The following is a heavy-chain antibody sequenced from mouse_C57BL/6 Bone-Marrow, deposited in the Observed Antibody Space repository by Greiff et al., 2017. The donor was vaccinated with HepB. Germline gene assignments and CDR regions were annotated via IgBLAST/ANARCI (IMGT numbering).Heavy chain of an antibody. D-gene: IGHD2-2*01. V-gene: IGHV1-55*01. Sequence: QVQLQQPGAELVKPGASVKMSCKASGYTFTSYWITWVKQRPGQGLEWIGDIYPGSGSTNYNEKFKSKATLTVDTSSSTAYMQLSSLTSEDSAVYYCAREGDLLWLRWYFDVWGTGTTVTVSS. CDR3: AREGDLLWLRWYFDV. CDR2: IYPGSGST. CDR1: GYTFTSYW. J-gene: IGHJ1*03.